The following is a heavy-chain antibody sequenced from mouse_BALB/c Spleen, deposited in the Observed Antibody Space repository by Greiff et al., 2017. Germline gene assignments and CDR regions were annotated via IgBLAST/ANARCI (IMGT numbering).Heavy chain of an antibody. CDR3: ARSFDYDDAMDY. CDR1: GYTFTSYW. Sequence: QVQLQQPGAELVKPGASVKLSCKASGYTFTSYWMHWVKQRPGQGLEWIGEINPSNGRTNYNEKFKSKATLTVDKSSSTAYMQLSSLTSEDSAVYYCARSFDYDDAMDYWGQGTSVTVSS. CDR2: INPSNGRT. J-gene: IGHJ4*01. D-gene: IGHD2-4*01. V-gene: IGHV1S81*02.